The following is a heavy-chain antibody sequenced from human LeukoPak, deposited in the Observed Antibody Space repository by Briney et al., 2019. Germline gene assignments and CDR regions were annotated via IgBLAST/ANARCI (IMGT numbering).Heavy chain of an antibody. CDR1: GFTFSSYA. Sequence: TGGSLRLSCSASGFTFSSYAMHWVRQAPGKGLVYVSAISSNGGSRYYADSVKGRFTISRDNSKNTLYLQMNSLRAEDTAIYYCAKDYYDSSGYYPFYFQHWGQGTLATVSS. CDR2: ISSNGGSR. J-gene: IGHJ1*01. V-gene: IGHV3-64*04. CDR3: AKDYYDSSGYYPFYFQH. D-gene: IGHD3-22*01.